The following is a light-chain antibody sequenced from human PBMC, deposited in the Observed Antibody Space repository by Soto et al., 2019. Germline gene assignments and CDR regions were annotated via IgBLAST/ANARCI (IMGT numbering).Light chain of an antibody. CDR2: DAS. CDR1: QSVSSSY. J-gene: IGKJ4*01. Sequence: TQSPATLSVSQGETATLSCRASQSVSSSYLAWYQQKPGQAPRLLIYDASSRATGIPDRFSGSGSGTDFPLTISRLQPEDFAVYYFQQYASSPLTCGGGTRWIS. V-gene: IGKV3-20*01. CDR3: QQYASSPLT.